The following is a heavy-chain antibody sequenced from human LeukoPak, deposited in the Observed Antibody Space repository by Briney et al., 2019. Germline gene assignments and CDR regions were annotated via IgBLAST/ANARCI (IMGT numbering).Heavy chain of an antibody. CDR1: GFTFSSYS. CDR2: ISSSSSYI. V-gene: IGHV3-21*01. J-gene: IGHJ4*02. CDR3: ARDPPGVGATGIFDY. D-gene: IGHD1-26*01. Sequence: GGSLRLSCAASGFTFSSYSMNWVRQAPGKGLEWVSSISSSSSYIYYADSVKGRFTISRDNAKNSLYLQMSSLRAEDTAVYYCARDPPGVGATGIFDYWGQGTLVTVSS.